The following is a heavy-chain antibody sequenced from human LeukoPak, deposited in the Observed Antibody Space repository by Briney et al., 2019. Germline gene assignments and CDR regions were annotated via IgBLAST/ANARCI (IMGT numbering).Heavy chain of an antibody. CDR2: IWYDGSNK. Sequence: QPGGSLRLSCAASGFTFSSYGMHWVRQAPGKGLEWVAVIWYDGSNKYYADSVKGRFTISRDNSKNTLYLQMNSLRAEDTAVYYCARDLRAISGSHDAFDIWGQGTMVTVSS. D-gene: IGHD1-26*01. CDR3: ARDLRAISGSHDAFDI. V-gene: IGHV3-33*01. CDR1: GFTFSSYG. J-gene: IGHJ3*02.